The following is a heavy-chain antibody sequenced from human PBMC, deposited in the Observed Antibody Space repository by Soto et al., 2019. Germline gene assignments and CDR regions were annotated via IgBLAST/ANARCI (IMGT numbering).Heavy chain of an antibody. CDR3: ARDVAYCGGDCPLGY. V-gene: IGHV3-33*01. CDR2: IWYDGSNK. CDR1: GFTFSSYG. J-gene: IGHJ4*02. Sequence: QVQLVESGGGVVQPGRSLRLSCAASGFTFSSYGMHWVRQAPGKGLEWVAVIWYDGSNKYYADSVKGRFTISRDNSKNTLNLQMNSLRAEDTAVYYCARDVAYCGGDCPLGYWGQGTLVTVSS. D-gene: IGHD2-21*02.